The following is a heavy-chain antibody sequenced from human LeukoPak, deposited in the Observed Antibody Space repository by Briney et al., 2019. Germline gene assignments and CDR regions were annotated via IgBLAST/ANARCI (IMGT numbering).Heavy chain of an antibody. CDR1: GGSFSGYY. Sequence: PSETLSLTCAVYGGSFSGYYWSWIRQPPGKGLEWIGEINHSGSTNYNPSLKSRVTISEDTSKSQFSLKLSSVTAADTAVYYCARGVYDYIWGGYRYIPAHWFDPWGQGTLVIVSS. CDR2: INHSGST. V-gene: IGHV4-34*01. J-gene: IGHJ5*02. D-gene: IGHD3-16*02. CDR3: ARGVYDYIWGGYRYIPAHWFDP.